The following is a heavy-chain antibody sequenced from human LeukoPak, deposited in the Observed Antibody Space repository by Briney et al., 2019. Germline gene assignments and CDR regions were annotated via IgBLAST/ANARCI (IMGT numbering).Heavy chain of an antibody. D-gene: IGHD5-18*01. CDR1: GLTFSTYA. Sequence: GGSLRLSCAASGLTFSTYAMTWLRQAPGKGLEWVSALSASGGNAYYADSVKGRFTISRDNSKNTLYLQMNSLGADDTAVYFCAKDISQGYTFGSIEEDYWGQGTLVTVSS. V-gene: IGHV3-23*01. CDR3: AKDISQGYTFGSIEEDY. J-gene: IGHJ4*02. CDR2: LSASGGNA.